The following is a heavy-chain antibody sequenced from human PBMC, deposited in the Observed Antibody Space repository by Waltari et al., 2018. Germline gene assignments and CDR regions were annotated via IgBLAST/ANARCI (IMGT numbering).Heavy chain of an antibody. Sequence: QLQLQESGPGLVKPSETLSLTCSVSGASISSSNYYWGWIRQPPGKGLEWIGRMFNGGSTYSNPSLKSRVTISVDTSKNQFSLRLNSVTAADTAIYYCARHGYSGGWFDPWGQGTLVTVSS. V-gene: IGHV4-39*01. CDR2: MFNGGST. CDR1: GASISSSNYY. D-gene: IGHD4-17*01. J-gene: IGHJ5*02. CDR3: ARHGYSGGWFDP.